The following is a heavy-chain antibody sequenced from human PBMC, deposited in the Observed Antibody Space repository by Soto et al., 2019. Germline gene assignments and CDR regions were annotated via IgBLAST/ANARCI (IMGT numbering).Heavy chain of an antibody. D-gene: IGHD6-13*01. CDR2: ISGSGGST. J-gene: IGHJ5*02. CDR3: ATRTGAAAAAHSNWFDP. CDR1: GFTFSSYA. V-gene: IGHV3-23*01. Sequence: PGGSLRLSCAASGFTFSSYAMSWVRQAPGKGLEWVSAISGSGGSTYYADSVKGRFTISRDNSKNTLYLQMNSLRAEDTAVCYCATRTGAAAAAHSNWFDPWGQGTLVTVSS.